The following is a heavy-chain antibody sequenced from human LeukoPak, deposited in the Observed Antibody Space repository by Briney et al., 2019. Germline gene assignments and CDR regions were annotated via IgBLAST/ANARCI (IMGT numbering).Heavy chain of an antibody. CDR3: ARGWSLFGY. Sequence: SQTLSLTCAISGDRVSSNSAAWNWLRQSPSRGLEWLGRTSYRSKWYNDYAVSVKSRITINPDTSKNQFSLQLNSVTPEDTAVYFCARGWSLFGYWGQGTLVTVSS. D-gene: IGHD6-13*01. CDR2: TSYRSKWYN. V-gene: IGHV6-1*01. J-gene: IGHJ4*02. CDR1: GDRVSSNSAA.